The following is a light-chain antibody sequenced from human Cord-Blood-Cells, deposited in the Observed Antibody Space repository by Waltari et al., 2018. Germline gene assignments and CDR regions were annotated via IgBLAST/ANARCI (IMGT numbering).Light chain of an antibody. V-gene: IGKV1-39*01. CDR3: QLSYSTPPEGT. CDR1: QSISSY. CDR2: AAS. J-gene: IGKJ5*01. Sequence: DIQMTQSPSSLSASVGDRVTITCRASQSISSYLNWYQQKPGKAPKLLIYAASSLQSGVPSRFSGSGSGTDFTLTISSLQPEDFATYYCQLSYSTPPEGTFGQGTRLEIK.